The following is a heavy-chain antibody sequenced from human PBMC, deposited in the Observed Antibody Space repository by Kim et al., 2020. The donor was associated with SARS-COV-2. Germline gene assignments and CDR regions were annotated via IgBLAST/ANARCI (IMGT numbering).Heavy chain of an antibody. J-gene: IGHJ6*02. D-gene: IGHD5-12*01. CDR3: AREGGYSGYDFLGHMDV. CDR2: IYYSGST. V-gene: IGHV4-31*03. CDR1: GGSISSGGYY. Sequence: SETLSLTCTVSGGSISSGGYYWSWIRQHPGKGLEWIGYIYYSGSTYYNPSLKSRVTISVDTSKNQFSLKLSSVTAADTAVYYCAREGGYSGYDFLGHMDVWGQGTTVTVSS.